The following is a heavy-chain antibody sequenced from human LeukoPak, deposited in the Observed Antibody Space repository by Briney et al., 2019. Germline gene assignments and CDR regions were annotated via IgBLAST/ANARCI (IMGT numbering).Heavy chain of an antibody. Sequence: PSETLSLTCTVSGGSISFYYWNWIRQPPGKGLEWIGYISYSGSTNYNPSLKSRVTISVDTSKNQFSLKLSSVTAADTAVYYCARASGSYLEVYFDYWGQGTLVTVSS. J-gene: IGHJ4*02. CDR2: ISYSGST. CDR1: GGSISFYY. CDR3: ARASGSYLEVYFDY. D-gene: IGHD1-26*01. V-gene: IGHV4-59*01.